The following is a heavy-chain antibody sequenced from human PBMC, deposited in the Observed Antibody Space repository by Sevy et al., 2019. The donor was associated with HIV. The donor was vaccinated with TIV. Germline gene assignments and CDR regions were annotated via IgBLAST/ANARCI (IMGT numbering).Heavy chain of an antibody. CDR2: IYYTGST. CDR1: GGSISTYY. Sequence: SETLSLTCTVSGGSISTYYWSWIRQPPGKGLEYIGYIYYTGSTNYNPPLKSRVTISLDKSKNQFPLNLGSVTAVDTAVYYCARAPPVRSGDDSLNWFDPWGQGTLVTVSS. D-gene: IGHD5-12*01. V-gene: IGHV4-59*01. J-gene: IGHJ5*02. CDR3: ARAPPVRSGDDSLNWFDP.